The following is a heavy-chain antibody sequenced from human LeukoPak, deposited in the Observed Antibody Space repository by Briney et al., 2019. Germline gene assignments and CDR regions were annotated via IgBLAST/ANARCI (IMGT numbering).Heavy chain of an antibody. J-gene: IGHJ4*02. Sequence: GGSLRLSCAASGFTFKLYWMHWVRQVPGKGPVWVARINDDGSDTVYADSVKGRFTISRDNSKNTLYLQMNSLRAEDTAVYYCARDRGYGSGSQALYYFDYWGQGTLVTVSS. CDR2: INDDGSDT. D-gene: IGHD3-10*01. CDR1: GFTFKLYW. CDR3: ARDRGYGSGSQALYYFDY. V-gene: IGHV3-74*01.